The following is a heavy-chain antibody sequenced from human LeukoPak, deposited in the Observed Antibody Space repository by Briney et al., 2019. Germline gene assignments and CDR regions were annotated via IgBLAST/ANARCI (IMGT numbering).Heavy chain of an antibody. CDR2: ISAYNGNT. V-gene: IGHV1-18*04. J-gene: IGHJ4*02. Sequence: ASVKVSCKASGYTFTSYGISWVRQAPGQGLEWMGWISAYNGNTNYAQKLQGRVTMTTDTSTSTAYTELRSLRSDDTAVYYCAREHCSSTSCYPPKDYWGQGTLVTVSS. CDR3: AREHCSSTSCYPPKDY. CDR1: GYTFTSYG. D-gene: IGHD2-2*01.